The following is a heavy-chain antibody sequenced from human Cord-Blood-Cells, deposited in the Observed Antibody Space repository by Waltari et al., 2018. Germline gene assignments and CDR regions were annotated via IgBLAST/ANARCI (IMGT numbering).Heavy chain of an antibody. CDR1: GGSVSSGSYY. Sequence: QVQLQESGPGLVKPSETLSLTCTVSGGSVSSGSYYWSWIRQPPGKGLEWIGYIYYSGSTNYNPSLKSRVTISVDTSKNQFSLKLSSVTAADTAVYYCARAGYSSSWFFDYWGQGTLVTVSS. CDR3: ARAGYSSSWFFDY. D-gene: IGHD6-13*01. J-gene: IGHJ4*02. CDR2: IYYSGST. V-gene: IGHV4-61*01.